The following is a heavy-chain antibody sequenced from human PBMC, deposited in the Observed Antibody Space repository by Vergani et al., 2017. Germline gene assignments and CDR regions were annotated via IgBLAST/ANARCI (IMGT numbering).Heavy chain of an antibody. D-gene: IGHD2-15*01. CDR1: GFTFNMHA. J-gene: IGHJ1*01. Sequence: EVQLLESGGDLVQPGGSLRLSCAASGFTFNMHAMSWVRQAPGKGLEWVASIKRDGTETFYVDSVKGRFTISRDNAKTTLYLQMNSLRDEDRGVYYCARISGGSAPYLHYWGQGALVTVAS. CDR3: ARISGGSAPYLHY. V-gene: IGHV3-7*01. CDR2: IKRDGTET.